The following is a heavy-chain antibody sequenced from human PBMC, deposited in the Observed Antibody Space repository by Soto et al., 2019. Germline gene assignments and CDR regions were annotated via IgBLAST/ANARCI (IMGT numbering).Heavy chain of an antibody. V-gene: IGHV3-48*02. J-gene: IGHJ4*02. CDR1: GFTFSSYS. CDR2: ISSSSTI. D-gene: IGHD6-19*01. CDR3: VLVSGSGWWVY. Sequence: EVQLVESGGGLVQPGGSLRLSCAASGFTFSSYSMNWVRQAPGKGLEWVSYISSSSTIYYADSVKGRFTISRDNAKNSLYLQMNSLRDEDTSVYYCVLVSGSGWWVYWGQGTLVTVSS.